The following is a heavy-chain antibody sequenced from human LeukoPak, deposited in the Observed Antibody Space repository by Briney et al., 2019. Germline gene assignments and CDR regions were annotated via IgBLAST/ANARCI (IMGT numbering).Heavy chain of an antibody. J-gene: IGHJ4*02. CDR1: GFTFSSYV. Sequence: GGSLRLSCAASGFTFSSYVMHWVRQAPGKGLEWVAIIRSDGSDKYYADSVKGRFTISRDNSKNTLYLQLNSLRAEDTAVYYCARSYGDATFDYWGQGALVTVSS. CDR3: ARSYGDATFDY. CDR2: IRSDGSDK. V-gene: IGHV3-33*08. D-gene: IGHD4-17*01.